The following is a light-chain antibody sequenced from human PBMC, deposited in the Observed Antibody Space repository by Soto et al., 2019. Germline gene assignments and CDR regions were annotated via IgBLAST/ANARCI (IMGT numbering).Light chain of an antibody. CDR2: GAS. V-gene: IGKV3-15*01. CDR1: QSVSSN. Sequence: EIVMTQSPATLSVSPGERAPLSCRASQSVSSNLAWYQQKPGQAPRLLIYGASTRATGIPARFSGSGSGTEFTLTISSLQSEDFAIYYCQQYSNWPPYTFGQGTKLEIK. J-gene: IGKJ2*01. CDR3: QQYSNWPPYT.